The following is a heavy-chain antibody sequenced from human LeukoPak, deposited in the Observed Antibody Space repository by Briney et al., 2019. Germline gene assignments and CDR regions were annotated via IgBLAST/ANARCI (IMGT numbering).Heavy chain of an antibody. D-gene: IGHD6-13*01. J-gene: IGHJ3*02. Sequence: SETLSLTCIVYGGSISSYSWSWIRQPPGKGLEWIGYIYHSGSTYYNPSLKSRVTISVDRSKNQFSLKLSSVTAADTAVYYCAIYRAAAGTGLAFDIWGQGTMVTVSS. CDR2: IYHSGST. CDR3: AIYRAAAGTGLAFDI. V-gene: IGHV4-30-2*01. CDR1: GGSISSYS.